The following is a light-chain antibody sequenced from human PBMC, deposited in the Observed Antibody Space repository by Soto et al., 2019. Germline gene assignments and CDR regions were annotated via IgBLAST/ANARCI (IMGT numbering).Light chain of an antibody. Sequence: DIQMTQSPSSLSASVGGRVTITCRASQSISTYLNWYQQKPGKAHKLLIYAASSLQSGVPSRFSGSGSGKDFTLTISSLQPEDFATYYLQQSYSTPLDTCGGGTKVEIK. CDR2: AAS. CDR3: QQSYSTPLDT. CDR1: QSISTY. J-gene: IGKJ4*01. V-gene: IGKV1-39*01.